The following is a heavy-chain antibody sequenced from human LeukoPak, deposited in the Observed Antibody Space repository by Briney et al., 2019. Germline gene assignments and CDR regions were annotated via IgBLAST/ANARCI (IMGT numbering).Heavy chain of an antibody. CDR3: ARRGDSSGYYYQAFDI. CDR2: ISYDGSNK. Sequence: QPGRSLRLSCAASGFTFSSYGMHWVRQAPGKGLEWVAVISYDGSNKYYADSVKGRFTISRDNSKNTLYLQMNSLRAEDTAVYYCARRGDSSGYYYQAFDIWGQGTTVTVSS. D-gene: IGHD3-22*01. J-gene: IGHJ3*02. V-gene: IGHV3-30*03. CDR1: GFTFSSYG.